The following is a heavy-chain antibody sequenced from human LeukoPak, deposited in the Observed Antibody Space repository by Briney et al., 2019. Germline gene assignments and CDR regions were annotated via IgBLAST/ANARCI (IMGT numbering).Heavy chain of an antibody. CDR2: INGDGSYT. J-gene: IGHJ4*02. CDR3: AKTYVWYYLDS. V-gene: IGHV3-23*01. D-gene: IGHD3-16*01. CDR1: GFIFSDYY. Sequence: GGSLRLSCAASGFIFSDYYLSWFRQAPGKGLEWVSRINGDGSYTKNADSVKGRFTISRDNSKNTLYLQINSLRAEDTAVYYCAKTYVWYYLDSWGQGILVTVSS.